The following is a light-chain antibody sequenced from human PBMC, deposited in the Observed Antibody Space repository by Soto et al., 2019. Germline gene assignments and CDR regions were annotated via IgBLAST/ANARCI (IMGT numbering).Light chain of an antibody. CDR1: QSVSSN. Sequence: EIVMTQSPATLSVSPGERATLSCRASQSVSSNLAWYQQKHGQAPRLLIYDASNRATGIPARFSGSGSGTDFTLTISSLEPEDFAVYYCQQRGNWPLTFGGGTKVDIK. V-gene: IGKV3-11*01. CDR3: QQRGNWPLT. J-gene: IGKJ4*01. CDR2: DAS.